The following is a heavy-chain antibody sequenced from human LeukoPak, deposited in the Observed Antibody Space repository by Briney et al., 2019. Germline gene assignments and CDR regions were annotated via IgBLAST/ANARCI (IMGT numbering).Heavy chain of an antibody. V-gene: IGHV4-39*01. CDR1: GGSISSSSYY. D-gene: IGHD6-13*01. CDR2: IYYGGST. CDR3: ARHQAAAGVDY. J-gene: IGHJ4*02. Sequence: PSETLSLTCTVSGGSISSSSYYWGWIRQPPGKGLERIGSIYYGGSTYYNPSLKSRVTISVDTSKNQFSLKLSSVTAADTAVYYCARHQAAAGVDYWGQGTLVTVSS.